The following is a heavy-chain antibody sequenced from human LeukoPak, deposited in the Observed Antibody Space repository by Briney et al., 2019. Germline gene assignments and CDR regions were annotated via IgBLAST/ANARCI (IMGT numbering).Heavy chain of an antibody. D-gene: IGHD1-1*01. J-gene: IGHJ4*02. Sequence: ASVKVSCKASGYTFTGYYMHWVRQAPGQGLEWMGWINPNSGGTNYAQKFQGRVTMTRDTSISTACMELSRLRSDDTAVYYCARDTDGTTQFDYWGQGTLVTVSS. V-gene: IGHV1-2*02. CDR2: INPNSGGT. CDR3: ARDTDGTTQFDY. CDR1: GYTFTGYY.